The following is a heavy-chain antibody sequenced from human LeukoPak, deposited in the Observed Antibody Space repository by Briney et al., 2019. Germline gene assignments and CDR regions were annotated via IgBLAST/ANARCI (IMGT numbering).Heavy chain of an antibody. CDR2: IFYTGST. J-gene: IGHJ6*02. D-gene: IGHD3-10*01. V-gene: IGHV4-61*01. CDR3: ERDKVITMVRGVMAYYGMDV. CDR1: GGSVSSGNYY. Sequence: SETLSLTCTVSGGSVSSGNYYWTWIRPPPGKGLEWIGYIFYTGSTNYNPSLQSRISISVDTSKNQLSLNLLSAAAADTAVYYCERDKVITMVRGVMAYYGMDVWGQGTTVTVSS.